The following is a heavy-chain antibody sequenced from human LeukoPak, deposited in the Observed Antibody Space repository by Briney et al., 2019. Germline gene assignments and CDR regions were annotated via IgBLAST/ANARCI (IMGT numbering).Heavy chain of an antibody. Sequence: GGSLRLSCAASGVTLSAYAMSWVRQAPGKGLEWVSSMSVSGDRTYYVDSVKGRFTISRDSSKNTLYLQMNSLRVEDTAVYFCAKDLGSSPPGDFWGQGTLVTVSS. D-gene: IGHD6-6*01. CDR2: MSVSGDRT. CDR1: GVTLSAYA. CDR3: AKDLGSSPPGDF. J-gene: IGHJ4*02. V-gene: IGHV3-23*01.